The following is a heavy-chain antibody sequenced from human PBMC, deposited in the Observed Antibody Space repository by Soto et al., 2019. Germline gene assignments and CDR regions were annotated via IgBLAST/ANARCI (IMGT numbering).Heavy chain of an antibody. CDR2: IIPIFGTA. Sequence: EASVKVSCKASGGTFSSYAISWVRQAPGQGLEWMGGIIPIFGTANYAQKFQGRVTITADESTSTAYMELSSLRSEDTAVYYCARAKGVYDSSGYYPYWGQGTLVTVSS. CDR1: GGTFSSYA. CDR3: ARAKGVYDSSGYYPY. V-gene: IGHV1-69*13. D-gene: IGHD3-22*01. J-gene: IGHJ4*02.